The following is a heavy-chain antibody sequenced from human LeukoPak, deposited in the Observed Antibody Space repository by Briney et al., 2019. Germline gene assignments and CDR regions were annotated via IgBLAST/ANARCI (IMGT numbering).Heavy chain of an antibody. J-gene: IGHJ3*02. CDR2: ISWNSGSI. CDR1: GFTFDDYA. CDR3: AKGELRGPDDAFDI. Sequence: PGGSLRLSCAASGFTFDDYAMHWVRQAPGKGLEWVSGISWNSGSIGYADSVKGRFTISRDNAKNSLYLQMNGLRAEDMALYYCAKGELRGPDDAFDIWGQGTMVTVSS. D-gene: IGHD4-17*01. V-gene: IGHV3-9*03.